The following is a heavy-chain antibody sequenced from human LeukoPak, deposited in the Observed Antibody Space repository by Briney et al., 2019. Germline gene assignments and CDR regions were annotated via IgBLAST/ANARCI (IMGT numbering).Heavy chain of an antibody. D-gene: IGHD5-18*01. CDR2: IYYSGST. CDR1: GGSISSYY. CDR3: ARSDIGYSYGYGTQYFQH. J-gene: IGHJ1*01. V-gene: IGHV4-59*01. Sequence: PSETLSLTCTVSGGSISSYYWSWIRQPPGKGLEWIGHIYYSGSTNYNPSLKSRVTISVDTSKNQFSLKLSSVTAADTAVYYCARSDIGYSYGYGTQYFQHWGQGTLVTVSS.